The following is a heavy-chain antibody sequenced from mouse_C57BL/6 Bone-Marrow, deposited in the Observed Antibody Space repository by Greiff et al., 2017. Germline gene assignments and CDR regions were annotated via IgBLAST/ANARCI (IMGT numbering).Heavy chain of an antibody. D-gene: IGHD1-1*01. CDR1: GFTFTSYG. V-gene: IGHV1-81*01. J-gene: IGHJ1*03. CDR2: IYPRSGNT. Sequence: VQLQQSGAELARPGASVKLSCTASGFTFTSYGISWVKQRTGQGLEWIGEIYPRSGNTYYTAKFKGKATLTADKSSSTAYLELRKLTSEDSAVYVCHYGGSYYWYLDVWGTGTTVTVSS. CDR3: HYGGSYYWYLDV.